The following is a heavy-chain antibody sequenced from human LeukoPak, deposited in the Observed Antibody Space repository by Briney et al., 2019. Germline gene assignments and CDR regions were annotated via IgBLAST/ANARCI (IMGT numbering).Heavy chain of an antibody. Sequence: GGSLRLSCAASGVTFSSYWMSWVRQAPGKGLEWVANIKQDGSEKYYVDSVKGRFTISRDNAKNSLYLQMNSLRAEDTAVYYCAREADSSGWYYFDYWGQGTLVTVSS. V-gene: IGHV3-7*03. D-gene: IGHD6-19*01. CDR2: IKQDGSEK. J-gene: IGHJ4*02. CDR3: AREADSSGWYYFDY. CDR1: GVTFSSYW.